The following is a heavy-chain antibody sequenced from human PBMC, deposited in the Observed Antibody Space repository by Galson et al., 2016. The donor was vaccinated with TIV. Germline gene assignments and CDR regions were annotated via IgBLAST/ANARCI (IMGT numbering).Heavy chain of an antibody. J-gene: IGHJ4*02. D-gene: IGHD3-9*01. CDR2: ISYDGSHK. CDR3: ERPASLGYFDWLPPDS. Sequence: SLRLSCAGYGLIFSSSAVHWVRQAPGKGLEWLAIISYDGSHKNYGDSVKGRFTVSRDNSENTVFLQMNNLRSDDTAVYYCERPASLGYFDWLPPDSWGQGTLVTVSS. V-gene: IGHV3-30*04. CDR1: GLIFSSSA.